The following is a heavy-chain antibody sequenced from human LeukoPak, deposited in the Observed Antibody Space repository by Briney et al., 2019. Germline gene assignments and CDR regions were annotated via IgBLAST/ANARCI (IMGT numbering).Heavy chain of an antibody. CDR1: GFTFSSYG. CDR3: AKDLVLNYYYGSGSYSDY. V-gene: IGHV3-23*01. J-gene: IGHJ4*02. CDR2: ISGSGGTT. Sequence: PGGSLRLSCAASGFTFSSYGMSWVRQAPGKGLEWVSAISGSGGTTYYADSVKGRFTISRDNSKNTLYLQMNSLRAEDTAVYYCAKDLVLNYYYGSGSYSDYWGQGTLVTVSS. D-gene: IGHD3-10*01.